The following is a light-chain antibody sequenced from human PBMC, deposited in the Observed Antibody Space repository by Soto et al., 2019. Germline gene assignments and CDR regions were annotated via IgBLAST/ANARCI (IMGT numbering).Light chain of an antibody. CDR3: QQYNSYSMYT. J-gene: IGKJ2*01. V-gene: IGKV1-5*01. CDR2: DAS. CDR1: QSISSC. Sequence: DIQMTQSPSTLSASVGERVTITCRASQSISSCLAWYQQKPGKAPKLLIYDASSLESGVPSRFSGSGSGTEFTLTISSLQPYDFATYYCQQYNSYSMYTFGQGTKLEIK.